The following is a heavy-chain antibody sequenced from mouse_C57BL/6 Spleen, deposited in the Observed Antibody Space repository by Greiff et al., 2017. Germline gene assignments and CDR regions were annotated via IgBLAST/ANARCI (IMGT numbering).Heavy chain of an antibody. CDR2: IDPSDSYT. CDR3: ARGLYGYRAY. Sequence: QVQLQQPGAELVKPGASVKLSCKASGYTFTSYWMQWVKQRPGQGLEWIGEIDPSDSYTNYNQKFKGKATLTVDPSSSTAYMQLSSLTSEDSAVYYCARGLYGYRAYWGQGTLVTVSA. D-gene: IGHD2-2*01. CDR1: GYTFTSYW. J-gene: IGHJ3*01. V-gene: IGHV1-50*01.